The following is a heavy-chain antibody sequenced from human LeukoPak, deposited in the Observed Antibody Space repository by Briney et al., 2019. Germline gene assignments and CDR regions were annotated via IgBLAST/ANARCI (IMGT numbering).Heavy chain of an antibody. V-gene: IGHV4-34*01. CDR1: GGSFSGYY. J-gene: IGHJ4*02. CDR2: INHSGST. Sequence: SETLSLNCAVNGGSFSGYYWSWIRPPPGKGLELIGEINHSGSTNYNPSLKSRVTISVDTSKNQFSLKLSSVTAADTAVYYCARRRIVVVPAAMLGYYFDYWGQGTLVTVSS. CDR3: ARRRIVVVPAAMLGYYFDY. D-gene: IGHD2-2*01.